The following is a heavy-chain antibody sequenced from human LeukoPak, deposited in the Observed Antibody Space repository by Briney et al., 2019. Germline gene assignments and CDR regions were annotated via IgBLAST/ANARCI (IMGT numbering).Heavy chain of an antibody. CDR3: ARDLVVGGSRSWAFDI. D-gene: IGHD2-15*01. CDR2: ISDSGHT. CDR1: GFIFSAYV. V-gene: IGHV3-69-1*02. Sequence: GGPLGLSCAASGFIFSAYVMHWLRQAPGKGLEWVSSISDSGHTYYADSLKGRFTISRDNSKNSLSLKMNSLRAEDTAVYFCARDLVVGGSRSWAFDIWGQGTLVTVSS. J-gene: IGHJ3*02.